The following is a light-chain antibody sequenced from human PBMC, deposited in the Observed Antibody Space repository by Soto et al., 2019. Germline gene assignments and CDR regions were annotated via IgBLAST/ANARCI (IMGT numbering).Light chain of an antibody. CDR1: SSNIGAGYD. J-gene: IGLJ2*01. Sequence: QSVLTQPPSVSGAPGQRVTISCTGSSSNIGAGYDVHWYQQLPGTAPKPLIYGXXXXXXXXXXXXXXXKSGTSASLAITGXXXXDXXXXXXQSYDSSLSGWKVFGGGTKLTVL. V-gene: IGLV1-40*01. CDR3: QSYDSSLSGWKV. CDR2: GXX.